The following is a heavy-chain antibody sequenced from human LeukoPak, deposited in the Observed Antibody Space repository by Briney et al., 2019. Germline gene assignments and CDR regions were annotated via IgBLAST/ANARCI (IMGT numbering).Heavy chain of an antibody. CDR1: GYTFTSYG. CDR3: ARDSGYDYVWGSYRYFDY. V-gene: IGHV1-18*01. D-gene: IGHD3-16*02. Sequence: GASVKVSCKASGYTFTSYGISWVRQAPGQGLEWMGWISAYNGNTNYAQKLQGRVTMTTDTPTSTAYMELRSLRSDDTAVYYCARDSGYDYVWGSYRYFDYWGQGTLVTVSS. J-gene: IGHJ4*02. CDR2: ISAYNGNT.